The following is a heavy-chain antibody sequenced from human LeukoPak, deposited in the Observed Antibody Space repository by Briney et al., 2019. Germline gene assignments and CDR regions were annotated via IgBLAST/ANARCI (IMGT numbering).Heavy chain of an antibody. CDR1: GFTFDDYA. D-gene: IGHD6-13*01. J-gene: IGHJ4*02. CDR3: ARGDWYPPYYFDY. Sequence: PGGSLRLSCAASGFTFDDYAMHWVRQAPGKGLEWVSGISWNSGSIGYADSVKGRFTISRDNAKNSLSLQMNSLRAEDTAVYYCARGDWYPPYYFDYWGQGTLVTVSS. CDR2: ISWNSGSI. V-gene: IGHV3-9*01.